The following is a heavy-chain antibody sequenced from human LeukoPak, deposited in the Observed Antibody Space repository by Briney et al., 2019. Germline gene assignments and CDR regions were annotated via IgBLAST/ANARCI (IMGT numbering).Heavy chain of an antibody. CDR1: GFTFSTYG. V-gene: IGHV3-23*01. CDR2: LSYRGDST. Sequence: GSLRLSCAASGFTFSTYGMNWVRQAPGKGLEWVSGLSYRGDSTYYADSVKGRFTISRDNSKNTLYLQMNSLRAEDTAVYYCARDRVGATLYFDYWGQGTLVTVSS. CDR3: ARDRVGATLYFDY. D-gene: IGHD1-26*01. J-gene: IGHJ4*02.